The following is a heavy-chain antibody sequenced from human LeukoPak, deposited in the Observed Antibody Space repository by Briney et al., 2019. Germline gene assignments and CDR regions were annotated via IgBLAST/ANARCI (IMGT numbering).Heavy chain of an antibody. CDR3: ARDYIGYCSGGSCYSGNY. CDR1: GGTFSSYA. J-gene: IGHJ4*02. D-gene: IGHD2-15*01. CDR2: IIPILGTA. Sequence: SVKVSCKASGGTFSSYAISWVRQAPGQGLEWMGRIIPILGTANYAQKFQGRVTITADKSTSTAYMELSSLRSEDTAVYYCARDYIGYCSGGSCYSGNYWGQGTLVTVSS. V-gene: IGHV1-69*04.